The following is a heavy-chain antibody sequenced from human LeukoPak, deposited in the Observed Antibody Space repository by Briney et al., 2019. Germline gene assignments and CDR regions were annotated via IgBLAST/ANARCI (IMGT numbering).Heavy chain of an antibody. CDR2: VTGGGTT. V-gene: IGHV3-43*02. J-gene: IGHJ4*02. Sequence: PGGSLLLYCVASGFTFGGFAMHWVRQAPVRGLERVSLVTGGGTTYYADSVRGRFTISRDNSKTSLYLQMNTLRTEDTAFYYCAKDTGSGWDFDSWGQGTLVTVSS. CDR3: AKDTGSGWDFDS. D-gene: IGHD6-19*01. CDR1: GFTFGGFA.